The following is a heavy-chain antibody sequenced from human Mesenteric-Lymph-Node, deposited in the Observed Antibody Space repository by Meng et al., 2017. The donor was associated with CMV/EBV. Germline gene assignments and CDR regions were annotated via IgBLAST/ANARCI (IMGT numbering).Heavy chain of an antibody. J-gene: IGHJ4*02. Sequence: GESLKISCAASGFTVSSNYMSWVRQAPGKGLEWVSVIYSSGSGLYYADSVKGRFTISRDNSKNTVYLQMNSLRAEDTAVYYCAKGSEVSPTLTHYWGQGTLVTVSS. CDR1: GFTVSSNY. CDR3: AKGSEVSPTLTHY. CDR2: IYSSGSGL. D-gene: IGHD2-21*02. V-gene: IGHV3-23*05.